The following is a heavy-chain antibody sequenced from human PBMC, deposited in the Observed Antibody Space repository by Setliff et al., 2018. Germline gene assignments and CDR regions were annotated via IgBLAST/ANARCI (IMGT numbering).Heavy chain of an antibody. J-gene: IGHJ4*02. CDR1: GFTFSSRW. CDR2: LKYDGSEK. V-gene: IGHV3-7*03. CDR3: AKDGSGSYDYLDY. D-gene: IGHD6-13*01. Sequence: PGGSLRLSCVVSGFTFSSRWMGWVRQAPGKGLEWVANLKYDGSEKYYVDSVKGRFTISRDNAKNSLYLQMNSLRAEDTAVYYCAKDGSGSYDYLDYWGQGTLVTVSS.